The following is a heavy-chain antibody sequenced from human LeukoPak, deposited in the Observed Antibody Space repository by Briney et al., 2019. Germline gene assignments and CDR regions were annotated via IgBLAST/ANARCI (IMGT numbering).Heavy chain of an antibody. D-gene: IGHD4-17*01. Sequence: SETLSLTCTVSGGSISSYYWSWIRQPPGKGLEWLGYIYYSGSTNYNPSLKSRVTISVDTSKNQFSLKLSSVTAADTAVYYCAREVFGVYGDYYFDYWGQGTLVTVSS. CDR1: GGSISSYY. CDR2: IYYSGST. CDR3: AREVFGVYGDYYFDY. J-gene: IGHJ4*02. V-gene: IGHV4-59*01.